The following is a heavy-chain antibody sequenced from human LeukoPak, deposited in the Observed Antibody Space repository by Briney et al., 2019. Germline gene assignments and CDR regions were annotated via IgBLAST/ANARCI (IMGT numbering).Heavy chain of an antibody. D-gene: IGHD6-13*01. CDR3: RYSSSWYVDY. CDR2: INHSGST. J-gene: IGHJ4*02. V-gene: IGHV4-34*01. Sequence: PSETLSLTCAVYGGSFSGYYWSWIRQPPGKGLEWIGEINHSGSTNYNPSLKSRVTISVDTSKNQFSLKLSSVTAADTAVYYCRYSSSWYVDYWGQGTLVTVSS. CDR1: GGSFSGYY.